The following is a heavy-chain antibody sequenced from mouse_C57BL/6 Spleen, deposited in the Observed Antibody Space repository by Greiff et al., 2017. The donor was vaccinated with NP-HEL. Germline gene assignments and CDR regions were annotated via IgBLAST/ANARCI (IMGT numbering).Heavy chain of an antibody. Sequence: EVMLVESGGGLVKPGGSLKLSCAASGFTFSDYGMHWVRQAPEKGLEWVAYISSGSSTIYYADTVKGRFTISRDNAKNTLFLQMTSLRSEDTAMYYCARGSSLITTAGYFDVWGTGTTVTVSS. J-gene: IGHJ1*03. D-gene: IGHD1-1*01. CDR1: GFTFSDYG. CDR3: ARGSSLITTAGYFDV. V-gene: IGHV5-17*01. CDR2: ISSGSSTI.